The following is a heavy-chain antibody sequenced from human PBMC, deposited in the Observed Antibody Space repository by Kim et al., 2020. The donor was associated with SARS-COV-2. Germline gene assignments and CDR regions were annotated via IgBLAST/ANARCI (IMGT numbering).Heavy chain of an antibody. J-gene: IGHJ4*02. D-gene: IGHD2-15*01. CDR3: AKDTSSRGGSCYRY. V-gene: IGHV3-9*01. Sequence: ADPVKGRFTISRDNAKNSLYLQMNSLRAEDTALYYCAKDTSSRGGSCYRYWGQGTLVTVSS.